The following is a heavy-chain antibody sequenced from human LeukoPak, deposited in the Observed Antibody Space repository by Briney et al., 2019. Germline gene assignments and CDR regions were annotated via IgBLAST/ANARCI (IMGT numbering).Heavy chain of an antibody. J-gene: IGHJ4*02. CDR2: ITSAGNT. CDR3: AKGGGPYHLPTDY. V-gene: IGHV3-23*01. Sequence: GESLRLSCAASGFTFSNYAMNWVRQAPGKGLEWVSAITSAGNTYYADSVKGRFTISRDSSKNTLYLQMNSLRSEDTAVYYCAKGGGPYHLPTDYWGQGTLVTVSS. CDR1: GFTFSNYA. D-gene: IGHD2-2*01.